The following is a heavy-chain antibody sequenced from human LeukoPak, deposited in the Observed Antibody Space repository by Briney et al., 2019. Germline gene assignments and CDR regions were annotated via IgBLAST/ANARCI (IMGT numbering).Heavy chain of an antibody. V-gene: IGHV3-43*01. CDR3: AKGSCGGDCYSDYYYYMDV. D-gene: IGHD2-21*02. CDR1: GFTFDDYT. CDR2: ITWDGGST. Sequence: PGGSLRLSCAASGFTFDDYTMHWVRQAPGKGLEWVSLITWDGGSTYYADSVKGRFTISRDNSKNSLYLQMNSLRTEDTALYYCAKGSCGGDCYSDYYYYMDVWGKGTTVTVSS. J-gene: IGHJ6*03.